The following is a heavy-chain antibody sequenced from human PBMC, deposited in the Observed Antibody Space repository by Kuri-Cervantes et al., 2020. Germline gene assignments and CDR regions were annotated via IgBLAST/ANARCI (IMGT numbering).Heavy chain of an antibody. CDR2: MHHSGST. V-gene: IGHV4-4*02. CDR1: GDSIATNEW. D-gene: IGHD6-13*01. Sequence: SCAVSGDSIATNEWWNWVRQPPGKGLEWIGEMHHSGSTNYNPSLKSRVSLSMDNSKDQFSLILTSVTAADTAVYYCARDRQYSNTWAFDNWGRGNLVTVSS. J-gene: IGHJ4*02. CDR3: ARDRQYSNTWAFDN.